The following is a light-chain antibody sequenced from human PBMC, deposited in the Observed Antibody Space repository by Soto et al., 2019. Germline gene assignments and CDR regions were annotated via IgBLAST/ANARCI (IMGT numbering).Light chain of an antibody. Sequence: QSALTQPPSASGSPRQSVTISCIGTSSDVGGYTYVSWYQQHPGKAPKLMIYEVSKRPSGVHDSFSGSKSGNTASLTVSGLQADDEADYYCNSYTASNNIGVFGVGTKLPAL. J-gene: IGLJ2*01. V-gene: IGLV2-8*01. CDR3: NSYTASNNIGV. CDR2: EVS. CDR1: SSDVGGYTY.